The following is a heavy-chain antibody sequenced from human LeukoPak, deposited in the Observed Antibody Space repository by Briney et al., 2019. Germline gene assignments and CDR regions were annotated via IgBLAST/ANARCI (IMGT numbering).Heavy chain of an antibody. CDR1: GFTFSSYS. J-gene: IGHJ4*02. CDR3: ARGVGMIDY. V-gene: IGHV3-66*01. CDR2: IYSGGST. Sequence: GGSLRLSCAASGFTFSSYSMNWVRQAPGKGLEWVSVIYSGGSTYYADSVKGRFTISRDNSKNTLYLQMNSLRAEDTAVYYCARGVGMIDYWGQGTLVTVSS. D-gene: IGHD3-22*01.